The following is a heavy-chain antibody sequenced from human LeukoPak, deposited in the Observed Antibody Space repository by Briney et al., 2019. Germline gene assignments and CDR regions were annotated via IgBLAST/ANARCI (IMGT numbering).Heavy chain of an antibody. J-gene: IGHJ4*02. D-gene: IGHD3/OR15-3a*01. CDR1: GFTFSNYW. CDR3: ARDQYDTWSRRGNFDS. V-gene: IGHV3-74*03. Sequence: GGSLRLSCAASGFTFSNYWIHWFRQAPGKGLVWVSRIDNAGSITTYADSVKGRFTISRDNAENTLYLQMNSLRVEDTAVFYCARDQYDTWSRRGNFDSWGQGTLVIVSS. CDR2: IDNAGSIT.